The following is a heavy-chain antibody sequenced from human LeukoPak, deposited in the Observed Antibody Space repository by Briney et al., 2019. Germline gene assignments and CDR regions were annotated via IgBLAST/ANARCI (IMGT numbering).Heavy chain of an antibody. CDR3: TKDWRADY. V-gene: IGHV3-23*01. Sequence: GGSLRLSCAASGFTFSNYAMTWVRQAPGKGLEWVSAINDNGDSRKYADSVKGRFTVFRDNSKNILYLQLNNLRAEDTALYYCTKDWRADYWGQGTLVTVSS. CDR1: GFTFSNYA. J-gene: IGHJ4*02. CDR2: INDNGDSR.